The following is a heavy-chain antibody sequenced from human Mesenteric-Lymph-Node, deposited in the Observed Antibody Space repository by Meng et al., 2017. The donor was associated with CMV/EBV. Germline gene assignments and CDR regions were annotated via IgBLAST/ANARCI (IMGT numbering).Heavy chain of an antibody. D-gene: IGHD3-3*01. CDR3: ARLLDLWSDSYFDF. J-gene: IGHJ4*02. V-gene: IGHV5-51*01. Sequence: GEPLKISCKGSGYKFANSWIGWVRQMPGKGLEWMGIIYPSDSHTKYSPSFQGQVTISADKSISTTYLQWGSLKASDTAIYYCARLLDLWSDSYFDFWGQGTLVTVSS. CDR1: GYKFANSW. CDR2: IYPSDSHT.